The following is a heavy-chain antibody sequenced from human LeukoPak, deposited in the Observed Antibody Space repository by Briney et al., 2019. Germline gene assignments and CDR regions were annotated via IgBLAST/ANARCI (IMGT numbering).Heavy chain of an antibody. CDR1: GFTFSSYG. CDR2: ISYDGSNK. V-gene: IGHV3-30*18. Sequence: GGSLRLSCAASGFTFSSYGMHWVRQAPGKGLEWVAVISYDGSNKYYADSVKGRFTISRDNSKNTLYLQMNSLRAEDTAVYYCAKEGFSSGWSRGYYFDYWGQGTLVTVSS. CDR3: AKEGFSSGWSRGYYFDY. D-gene: IGHD6-19*01. J-gene: IGHJ4*02.